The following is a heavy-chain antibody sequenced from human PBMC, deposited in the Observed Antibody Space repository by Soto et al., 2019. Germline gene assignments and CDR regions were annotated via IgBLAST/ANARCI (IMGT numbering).Heavy chain of an antibody. D-gene: IGHD3-3*01. J-gene: IGHJ6*02. CDR3: GRDIKSGYYYYYYGLDV. V-gene: IGHV1-69*01. CDR1: GGAYSNQA. CDR2: TIPIFNTP. Sequence: QVQLVQSGAEVKMPGSSVKVSCQASGGAYSNQAISWVRQAPGQGLEWMGGTIPIFNTPNYAQKFQGRVSITADVSTRTIYMELRSLTSEDTGVYYCGRDIKSGYYYYYYGLDVWGQGTTVTVSS.